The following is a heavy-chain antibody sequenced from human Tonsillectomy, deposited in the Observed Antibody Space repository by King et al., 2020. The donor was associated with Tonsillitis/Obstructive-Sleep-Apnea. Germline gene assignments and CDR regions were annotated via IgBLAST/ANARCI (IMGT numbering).Heavy chain of an antibody. Sequence: EVQLVESGGGLVQPGRSLRLSCAASGFTFDDYAMHWVRQAPGKGLEWVLGISWNSGSIGYADSVKGRFTISRDNAKNSLYLQMNSLRAEDTALYYCAKGIVVVPAAIPNDAFDIWGQGTMVTVSS. CDR1: GFTFDDYA. CDR2: ISWNSGSI. CDR3: AKGIVVVPAAIPNDAFDI. J-gene: IGHJ3*02. V-gene: IGHV3-9*01. D-gene: IGHD2-2*01.